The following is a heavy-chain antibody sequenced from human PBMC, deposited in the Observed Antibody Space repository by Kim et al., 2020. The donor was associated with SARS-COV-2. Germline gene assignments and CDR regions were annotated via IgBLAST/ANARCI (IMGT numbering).Heavy chain of an antibody. V-gene: IGHV5-51*01. CDR1: GYSFTSYW. Sequence: GESLKISCKGSGYSFTSYWIGWVRQMPGKGLEWMGIIYPGDSDTRYSPSFQGQVTISADKSISTAYLQWSSLKASDTAMYYCASVLYFGGNSARDMYAFDIWGQGTMVTVSS. CDR3: ASVLYFGGNSARDMYAFDI. J-gene: IGHJ3*02. CDR2: IYPGDSDT. D-gene: IGHD2-21*02.